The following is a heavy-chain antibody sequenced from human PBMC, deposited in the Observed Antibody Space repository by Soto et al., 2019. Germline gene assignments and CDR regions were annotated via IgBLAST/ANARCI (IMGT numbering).Heavy chain of an antibody. CDR3: AKSAQYLLSHLIDY. D-gene: IGHD2-2*01. CDR2: ISYDGSNQ. J-gene: IGHJ4*02. CDR1: GITFSSYA. Sequence: QVQLVESGGGVVQPGRSLRLSCAASGITFSSYAMHWVRQAPGKGLEWVALISYDGSNQYYADSVKGRFTISRDNSRNTLSLQMNSLKTEDTAVYYCAKSAQYLLSHLIDYLGQGTLVTVSS. V-gene: IGHV3-30*18.